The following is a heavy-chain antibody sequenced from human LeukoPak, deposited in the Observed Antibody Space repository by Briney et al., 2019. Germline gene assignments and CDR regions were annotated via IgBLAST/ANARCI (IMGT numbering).Heavy chain of an antibody. D-gene: IGHD3-10*01. CDR3: ARAVTYFYGSVTYDWFDP. CDR2: ISGSDGAT. V-gene: IGHV3-23*01. J-gene: IGHJ5*02. Sequence: GGSLRLSCAASGFIFSNYAMTWVRQAPGKGLEWVSTISGSDGATYYADSVKGRFTISRDNAKNTLYLQMNSLRAEDTAIYYCARAVTYFYGSVTYDWFDPWGQGTLVTVSS. CDR1: GFIFSNYA.